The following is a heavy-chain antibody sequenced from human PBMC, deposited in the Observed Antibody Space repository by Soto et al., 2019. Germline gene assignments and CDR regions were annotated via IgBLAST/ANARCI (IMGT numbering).Heavy chain of an antibody. V-gene: IGHV3-23*01. Sequence: GGSLRLSCAASGFTVSSYAMSWVRQAPGKGLEWVSAISGSGGSTYYADSVKGRFTISRDNSKNTLYLQMNSLRAEDTSVYYCAKDGTSSCYEGDYWGQGTLVTVSS. CDR1: GFTVSSYA. J-gene: IGHJ4*02. CDR3: AKDGTSSCYEGDY. CDR2: ISGSGGST. D-gene: IGHD6-13*01.